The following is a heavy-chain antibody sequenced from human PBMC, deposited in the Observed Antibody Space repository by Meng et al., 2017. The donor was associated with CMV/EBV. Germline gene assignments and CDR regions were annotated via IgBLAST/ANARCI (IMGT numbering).Heavy chain of an antibody. V-gene: IGHV4-39*07. Sequence: GSLRLSCTVSGGSISSSSYYWGWIRQPPGKGLEWIGSIDDSGSTYYNPSLKSRVTISVDTSKNQFSLKLSSVTAADTAVYYCARDTIVVVPAASGGFDYWGQGTLVTVSS. D-gene: IGHD2-2*01. J-gene: IGHJ4*02. CDR3: ARDTIVVVPAASGGFDY. CDR2: IDDSGST. CDR1: GGSISSSSYY.